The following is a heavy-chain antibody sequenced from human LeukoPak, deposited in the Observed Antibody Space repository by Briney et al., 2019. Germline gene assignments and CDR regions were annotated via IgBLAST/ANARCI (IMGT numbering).Heavy chain of an antibody. CDR2: IIPIFGTA. D-gene: IGHD1-26*01. CDR1: GGTFSSYA. CDR3: ARKLSWEPDAFDI. Sequence: GASVKVSCKASGGTFSSYAISWVRQAPGQGLEWMGGIIPIFGTANYAQKFQGRVTITADESTSTAYMELSSLRSEDTAAYYCARKLSWEPDAFDIWGQGTMVTVSS. J-gene: IGHJ3*02. V-gene: IGHV1-69*13.